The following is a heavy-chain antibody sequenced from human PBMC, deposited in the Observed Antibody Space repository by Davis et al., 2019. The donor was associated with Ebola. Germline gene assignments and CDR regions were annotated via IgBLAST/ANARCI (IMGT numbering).Heavy chain of an antibody. CDR3: ARAGDFWSGSVYYFDY. J-gene: IGHJ4*02. CDR2: INSSSSYI. D-gene: IGHD3-3*01. CDR1: GFTFSNFY. V-gene: IGHV3-21*01. Sequence: GESLKISCAASGFTFSNFYMSWVRQAPGKGLEWVSSINSSSSYIYYADSVKGRFTISRDNAKNSLYLQMNSLRAEDTAVYYCARAGDFWSGSVYYFDYWGQGTLVTVSS.